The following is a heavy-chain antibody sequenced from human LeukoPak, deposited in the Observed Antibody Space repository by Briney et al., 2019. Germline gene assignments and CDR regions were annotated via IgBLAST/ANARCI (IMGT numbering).Heavy chain of an antibody. CDR2: ISSSSSYI. D-gene: IGHD3-10*01. Sequence: GGSLRLSCAASGFTFSNYWINWVRQAPGKGLEWVSSISSSSSYIYYADSVKGRFTISRDNAKNSLYLQMNSLRAEDTAVYYCARDTSPQDYYGSGSHGAFDIWGQGTMVTVSS. J-gene: IGHJ3*02. CDR1: GFTFSNYW. CDR3: ARDTSPQDYYGSGSHGAFDI. V-gene: IGHV3-21*01.